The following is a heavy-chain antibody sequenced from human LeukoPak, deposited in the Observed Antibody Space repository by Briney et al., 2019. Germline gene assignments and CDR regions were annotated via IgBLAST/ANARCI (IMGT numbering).Heavy chain of an antibody. V-gene: IGHV3-11*01. J-gene: IGHJ4*02. CDR1: GFTFSDYY. Sequence: VGSLRLYCAASGFTFSDYYMSWIRQAPGKGLEWVSYISSSGSTIYYADSVRGRFTISRDNAKNSLYLQMNSLRAEDTAVYYCASMGNYYDSSGYYRYWGQGTLVTVSS. D-gene: IGHD3-22*01. CDR2: ISSSGSTI. CDR3: ASMGNYYDSSGYYRY.